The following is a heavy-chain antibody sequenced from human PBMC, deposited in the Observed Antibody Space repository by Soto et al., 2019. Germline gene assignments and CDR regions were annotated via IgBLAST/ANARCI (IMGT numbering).Heavy chain of an antibody. D-gene: IGHD3-16*01. V-gene: IGHV6-1*01. Sequence: SQTLALTCGISGDSVSSNTAASNWIRQSPSKSLEWLGRTYYRSKWYNDYAVSVKSRITINPDTSKNQFSLQLNSVTPEDTAVYYCVRNNMSKGDGMDXWGQGTTVIVSS. CDR2: TYYRSKWYN. CDR1: GDSVSSNTAA. CDR3: VRNNMSKGDGMDX. J-gene: IGHJ6*02.